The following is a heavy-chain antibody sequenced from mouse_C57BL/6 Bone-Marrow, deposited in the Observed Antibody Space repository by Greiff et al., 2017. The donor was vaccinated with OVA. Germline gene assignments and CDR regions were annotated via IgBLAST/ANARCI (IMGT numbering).Heavy chain of an antibody. V-gene: IGHV1-85*01. Sequence: VQLQQSGPELVKPGASVKLSCKASGYTFTSYDINWVKQRPGQGLEWIGWIYPRDGSTKYNEKFKGKATLTGDTSSSTAYMELHSLTSEDSAVYFCAREGEIYYYGSSPLDYWGQGTTLTVSS. J-gene: IGHJ2*01. D-gene: IGHD1-1*01. CDR2: IYPRDGST. CDR3: AREGEIYYYGSSPLDY. CDR1: GYTFTSYD.